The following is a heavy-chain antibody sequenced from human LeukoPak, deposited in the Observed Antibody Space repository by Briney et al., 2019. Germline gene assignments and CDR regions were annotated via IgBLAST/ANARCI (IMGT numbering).Heavy chain of an antibody. Sequence: SETLSLTCAVYGGSFSGYYWSWIRQPPGKGLEWIGEINHSGSTYYNPSLKSRVTISVDTSKNQFSLKLSSVTAADTAVYYCARAGDPYYDILTGLNWFDPWGQGTLVTVSS. CDR1: GGSFSGYY. D-gene: IGHD3-9*01. V-gene: IGHV4-34*01. J-gene: IGHJ5*02. CDR3: ARAGDPYYDILTGLNWFDP. CDR2: INHSGST.